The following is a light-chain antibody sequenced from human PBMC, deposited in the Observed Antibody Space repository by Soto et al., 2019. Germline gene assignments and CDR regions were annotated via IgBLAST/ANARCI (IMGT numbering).Light chain of an antibody. CDR2: KAS. J-gene: IGKJ1*01. CDR1: QSIDKW. Sequence: DIQMTQSPSMLSASVGDRVTVTCRASQSIDKWLAWYQQKPGKAPKLLMYKASLLQSGIPSRFSGSGSGTEFTLTISSLQSDDVASYYCQQYSTSPWSFGQGTKVE. CDR3: QQYSTSPWS. V-gene: IGKV1-5*03.